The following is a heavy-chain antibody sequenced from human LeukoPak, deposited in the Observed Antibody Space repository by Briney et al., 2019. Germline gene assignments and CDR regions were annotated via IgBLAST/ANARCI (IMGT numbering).Heavy chain of an antibody. CDR2: ISSSSRYI. CDR1: GFTFSSYS. D-gene: IGHD6-19*01. V-gene: IGHV3-21*01. CDR3: ARERYSSGWYDY. Sequence: GGSLGLSRAASGFTFSSYSMNCVRQAPGKGLECVSSISSSSRYIYYADSVKGRFTISRDNAKNSLYLQMNSLRAEDTAVYYCARERYSSGWYDYWGQGTLVTVSS. J-gene: IGHJ4*02.